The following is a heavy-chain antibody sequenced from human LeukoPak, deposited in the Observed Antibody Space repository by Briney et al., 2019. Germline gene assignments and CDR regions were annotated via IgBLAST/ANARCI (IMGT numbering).Heavy chain of an antibody. Sequence: PSETLSLTCAVSGGSISSSNWWSWVRQPPGKGLEWIGEIYHSGSTNYNPSLKSRVIISVDKSKNQFSLKLSSVTAADTAVYYCARMGGYSYGCLVYWGQGTLVTVSS. CDR3: ARMGGYSYGCLVY. J-gene: IGHJ4*02. D-gene: IGHD5-18*01. CDR2: IYHSGST. CDR1: GGSISSSNW. V-gene: IGHV4-4*02.